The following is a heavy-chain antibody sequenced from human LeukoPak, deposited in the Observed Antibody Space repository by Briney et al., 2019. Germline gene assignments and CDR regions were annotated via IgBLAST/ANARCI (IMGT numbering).Heavy chain of an antibody. J-gene: IGHJ2*01. Sequence: SETLSLTCTVSGGSVSSYYWSLIRQPPGKGLEWIGEIYDSGSTNYNPSLTSRVTISVDPSKNQFSLKLSSVTAAATAVYYCARQGGGFWYFDLWGRGTLVTVSS. D-gene: IGHD6-25*01. CDR1: GGSVSSYY. CDR3: ARQGGGFWYFDL. CDR2: IYDSGST. V-gene: IGHV4-59*08.